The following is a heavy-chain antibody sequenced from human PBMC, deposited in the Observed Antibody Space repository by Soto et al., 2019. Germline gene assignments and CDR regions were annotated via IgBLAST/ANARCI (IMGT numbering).Heavy chain of an antibody. D-gene: IGHD3-10*02. J-gene: IGHJ1*01. V-gene: IGHV3-21*01. Sequence: GGSLRLSCAASGFTFTRYSMNWVRQAPGKGLEWVSSISSTTNYIYYADSMKGRFTVSRDNAQNSLYLQMNSLTSEDTAVYYCARDRGADRFVQDFQHWGPGTLVTVSS. CDR1: GFTFTRYS. CDR3: ARDRGADRFVQDFQH. CDR2: ISSTTNYI.